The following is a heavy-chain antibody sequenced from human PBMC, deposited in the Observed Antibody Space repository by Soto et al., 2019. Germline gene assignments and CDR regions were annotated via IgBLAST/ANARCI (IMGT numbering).Heavy chain of an antibody. D-gene: IGHD3-3*01. CDR2: IYSSGNT. CDR1: GGTISGYY. Sequence: QVHLQESGPGLVKPSETLSLTCSVSGGTISGYYWTWIRQPAGKGLEWIGRIYSSGNTKYNPSLQSRVNMSLDTSNNQFSLRLTSVTAADTAVYYCARGQRFSDWFDPWGQGTLVTVSS. CDR3: ARGQRFSDWFDP. V-gene: IGHV4-4*07. J-gene: IGHJ5*02.